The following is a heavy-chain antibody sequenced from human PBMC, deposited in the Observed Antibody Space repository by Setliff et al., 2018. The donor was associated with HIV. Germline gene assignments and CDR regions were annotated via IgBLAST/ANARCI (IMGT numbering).Heavy chain of an antibody. D-gene: IGHD6-13*01. V-gene: IGHV4-39*07. CDR3: AGGVWSFDY. Sequence: PSETLSLTCAVSGGSISSSNYYWGWIRQPPGKGLEWIGSIYYSGSTYYNPSLKSRVTISVDTSKNQFSLKLSSVTAADTAVYYCAGGVWSFDYWGQGTLVTVSS. J-gene: IGHJ4*02. CDR2: IYYSGST. CDR1: GGSISSSNYY.